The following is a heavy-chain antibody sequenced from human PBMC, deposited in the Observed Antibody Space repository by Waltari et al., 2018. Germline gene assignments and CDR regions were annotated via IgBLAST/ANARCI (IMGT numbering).Heavy chain of an antibody. CDR2: ISYDGSNK. D-gene: IGHD6-6*01. J-gene: IGHJ4*02. CDR3: ARETTAARLDY. CDR1: GVPFSSYA. Sequence: QVQLVESGGGVVQPGRSLRLSCAASGVPFSSYAMHWARQAPGQGLEWVAVISYDGSNKYYADSVKGRFTISRDNSKNTLYLQMNSLRAEDTAVYYCARETTAARLDYWGQGTLVTVSS. V-gene: IGHV3-30-3*01.